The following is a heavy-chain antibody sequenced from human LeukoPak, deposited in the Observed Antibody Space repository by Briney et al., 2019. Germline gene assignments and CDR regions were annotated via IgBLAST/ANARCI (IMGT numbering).Heavy chain of an antibody. J-gene: IGHJ3*02. Sequence: GGSLRLSCAASGFTFSSYSMNWVRQAPGKGLEWVSSISSSSSYIYYADSVKGRFTISRDNAKNSLYPQMNSLRAEDTAVYYCARDYCSGGSCYRNDAFDIWGQGTMVTVSS. D-gene: IGHD2-15*01. CDR2: ISSSSSYI. V-gene: IGHV3-21*01. CDR3: ARDYCSGGSCYRNDAFDI. CDR1: GFTFSSYS.